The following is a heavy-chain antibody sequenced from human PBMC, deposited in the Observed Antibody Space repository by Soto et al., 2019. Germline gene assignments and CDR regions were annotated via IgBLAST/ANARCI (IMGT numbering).Heavy chain of an antibody. CDR2: INHSGST. V-gene: IGHV4-34*01. CDR1: GGSFSGYY. Sequence: QVQLQQWGAGLLKPSETLSLTCAVYGGSFSGYYWSWIRQPPGKGLEWIGEINHSGSTNYNPSLKSRVTISVDTSKNQFSLKLSSVTAADTAVYYCARGDNYDILTGYYRWGQGTLVTVSS. J-gene: IGHJ4*02. D-gene: IGHD3-9*01. CDR3: ARGDNYDILTGYYR.